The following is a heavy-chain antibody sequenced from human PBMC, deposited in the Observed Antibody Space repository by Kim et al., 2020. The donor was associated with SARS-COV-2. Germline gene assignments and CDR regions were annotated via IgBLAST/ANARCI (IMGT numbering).Heavy chain of an antibody. Sequence: GGSLRLSCAASGFTFSSYAIHWVRQAPGKGLEWVAVISYDGSNKYYADSVKGRFTISRDNSKNTLYLQMNSLRAEDTAVYYCARGGPNSSGWYEGAFDYWGQGTLVTVSS. CDR1: GFTFSSYA. D-gene: IGHD6-19*01. CDR2: ISYDGSNK. CDR3: ARGGPNSSGWYEGAFDY. V-gene: IGHV3-30*04. J-gene: IGHJ4*02.